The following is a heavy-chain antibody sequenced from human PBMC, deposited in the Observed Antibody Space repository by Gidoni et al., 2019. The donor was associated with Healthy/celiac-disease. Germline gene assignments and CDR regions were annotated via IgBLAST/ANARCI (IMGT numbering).Heavy chain of an antibody. CDR2: ISSSSSTI. Sequence: EVQLVESGGGLVQPGGSLRLSCAASGFTFSSSSMNWVRQAPGKGLEWVSYISSSSSTIYYADSVKGRFTISRDNAKNSLYLQMNSLRDEDTAVYYCARNGIVVVPAATYYYYGMDVWGQGTTVTVSS. CDR1: GFTFSSSS. J-gene: IGHJ6*02. D-gene: IGHD2-2*01. V-gene: IGHV3-48*02. CDR3: ARNGIVVVPAATYYYYGMDV.